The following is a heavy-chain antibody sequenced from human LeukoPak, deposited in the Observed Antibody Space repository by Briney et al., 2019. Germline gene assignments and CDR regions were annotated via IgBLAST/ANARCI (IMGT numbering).Heavy chain of an antibody. Sequence: ASVKVSCKASGYTFTSYAMHWVRQAPGQRLEWMGWINAGNGNTKYSQEFQGRVTITRDTSASTAYMELSSLRSEDMAVYYCARSVGIRYYFDYWGQGTLVTVSS. CDR3: ARSVGIRYYFDY. V-gene: IGHV1-3*03. D-gene: IGHD3-3*02. CDR1: GYTFTSYA. CDR2: INAGNGNT. J-gene: IGHJ4*02.